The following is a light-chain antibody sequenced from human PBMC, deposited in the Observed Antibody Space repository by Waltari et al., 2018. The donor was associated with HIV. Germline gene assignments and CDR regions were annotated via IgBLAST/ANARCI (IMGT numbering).Light chain of an antibody. Sequence: STLTQPVPVSGSPGQSIPIPCTGTSSDVFNYNYVSWYQQHPDRAPKLMIYEVSNRPSAVSNRFSGSKSGNTASLTISGRQDEDEADYYCSSYTRSSTDVFGTGTKVTVL. CDR1: SSDVFNYNY. V-gene: IGLV2-14*01. CDR2: EVS. J-gene: IGLJ1*01. CDR3: SSYTRSSTDV.